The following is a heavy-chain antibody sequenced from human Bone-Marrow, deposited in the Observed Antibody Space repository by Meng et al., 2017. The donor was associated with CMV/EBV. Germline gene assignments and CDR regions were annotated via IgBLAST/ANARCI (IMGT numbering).Heavy chain of an antibody. V-gene: IGHV4-59*01. Sequence: GSLRLSCTVSGGSISSYYWSWIRQPPGKGLEWIGYIYYSGSTNYNPSLKSRVTISVDTSKNQFSLKLSSVTAADTAVYYCARDLPGNDGMDVWGQGPTVTVSS. CDR2: IYYSGST. CDR1: GGSISSYY. CDR3: ARDLPGNDGMDV. D-gene: IGHD1-1*01. J-gene: IGHJ6*02.